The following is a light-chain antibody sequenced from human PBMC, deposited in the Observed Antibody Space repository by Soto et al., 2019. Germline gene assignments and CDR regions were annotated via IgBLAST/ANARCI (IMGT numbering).Light chain of an antibody. V-gene: IGKV1-33*01. J-gene: IGKJ3*01. CDR3: QQYDNFRRA. Sequence: DLQMTQSPSSLSASVGDRVTITCQASQDISNYLNWYQQKPGKAPKLLIYDASNLETGVPSRFSGSGSGTDFTFTISSLQPEDIATYYCQQYDNFRRAFGPGTKVDIK. CDR1: QDISNY. CDR2: DAS.